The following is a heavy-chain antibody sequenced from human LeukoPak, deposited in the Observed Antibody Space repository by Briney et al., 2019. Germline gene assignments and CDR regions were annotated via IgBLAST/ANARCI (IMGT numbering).Heavy chain of an antibody. V-gene: IGHV3-30*02. CDR1: GFTFSSYG. D-gene: IGHD6-13*01. Sequence: GGSLRLSCAASGFTFSSYGMHWVRQAPGKGLEWVAFIRYDGSNKYYADSVKGRFTISRDNARNSLYLQMNSLRAEDPAVCYCARWGYVNSWYYIDYWGQGTLVTVSS. CDR2: IRYDGSNK. J-gene: IGHJ4*02. CDR3: ARWGYVNSWYYIDY.